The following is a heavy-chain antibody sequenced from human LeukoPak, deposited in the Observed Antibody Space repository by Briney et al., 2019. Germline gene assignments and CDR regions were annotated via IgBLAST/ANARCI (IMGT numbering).Heavy chain of an antibody. CDR3: ARCDTTYGMDV. CDR1: GFTFSSYA. J-gene: IGHJ6*02. D-gene: IGHD1-1*01. Sequence: GGSLRLSCAASGFTFSSYAMHWVRQAPGKGLEWVAVISYDGSNKYYADSVKGRFTISRDNSKNTLYLQMNSLRAEDTAVYYCARCDTTYGMDVWGQGTTVTVSS. CDR2: ISYDGSNK. V-gene: IGHV3-30-3*01.